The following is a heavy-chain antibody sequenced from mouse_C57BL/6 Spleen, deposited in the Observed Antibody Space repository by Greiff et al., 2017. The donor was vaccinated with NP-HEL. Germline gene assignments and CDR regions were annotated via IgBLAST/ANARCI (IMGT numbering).Heavy chain of an antibody. V-gene: IGHV1-54*01. CDR2: INPGSGGT. Sequence: VKLQQSGAELVRPGTSVKVSCKASGYAFTNYLIEWVKQRPGQGLEWIGVINPGSGGTNYNEKFKGKATLTADKSSSTAYMQLSSLTSEDSAVYFCARGGYDTDYWGQGTTLTVSS. D-gene: IGHD2-2*01. J-gene: IGHJ2*01. CDR3: ARGGYDTDY. CDR1: GYAFTNYL.